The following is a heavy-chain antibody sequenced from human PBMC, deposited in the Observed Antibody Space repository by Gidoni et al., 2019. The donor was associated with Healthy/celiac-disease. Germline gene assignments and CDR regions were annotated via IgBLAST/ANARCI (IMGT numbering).Heavy chain of an antibody. Sequence: QVQLQQWGAGLLKPSETLSLTCAVYGGSFSGYYWSWIRQPPGKGLAWIGEINHSGSTNYNPSLKSRVTISVDTSKNQFSLKLSSVTAADTAVYYCARGLSVAATGDYWGQGTLVTVSS. CDR1: GGSFSGYY. CDR2: INHSGST. D-gene: IGHD6-19*01. CDR3: ARGLSVAATGDY. J-gene: IGHJ4*02. V-gene: IGHV4-34*01.